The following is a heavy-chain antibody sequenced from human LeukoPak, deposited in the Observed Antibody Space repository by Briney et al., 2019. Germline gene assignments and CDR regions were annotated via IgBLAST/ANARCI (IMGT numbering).Heavy chain of an antibody. V-gene: IGHV3-21*01. J-gene: IGHJ3*02. Sequence: PGGSLRLSCAASGFTFSSYSMNWVRQAPGKGLEWVSSISSSSSYIYYADSVKGRFTISRDNAKNSLYLQMNSLRAEDTAVYYCARVLRCSSTSCYEMMDSDAFDIWGQGTLVTVSS. CDR2: ISSSSSYI. CDR3: ARVLRCSSTSCYEMMDSDAFDI. D-gene: IGHD2-2*01. CDR1: GFTFSSYS.